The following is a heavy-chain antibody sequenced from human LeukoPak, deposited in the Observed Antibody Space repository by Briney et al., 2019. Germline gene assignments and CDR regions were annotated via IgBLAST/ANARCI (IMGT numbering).Heavy chain of an antibody. CDR1: GGSIRSGDFW. Sequence: SQTLSLTYNVSGGSIRSGDFWWSWIRQPPGKDLEWIAYISKTGSAASHPSLKSRVTISVDTSKNQFFLKLTSVTAADTAVYYCARRWGSGSHTDWFDTWSQGTLVSVSS. D-gene: IGHD3-10*01. CDR3: ARRWGSGSHTDWFDT. CDR2: ISKTGSA. V-gene: IGHV4-30-4*01. J-gene: IGHJ5*02.